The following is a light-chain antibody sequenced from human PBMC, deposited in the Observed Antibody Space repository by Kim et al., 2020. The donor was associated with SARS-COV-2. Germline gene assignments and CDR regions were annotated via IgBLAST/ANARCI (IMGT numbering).Light chain of an antibody. J-gene: IGKJ1*01. CDR3: QQYNNWPRT. Sequence: EIVMTQSPVTLSVSPGERATPSCRASQSVSSNLVWYQQKPGQAPRLLIYGASTRATGIPARFSGSGSGTEFTLTISSLQSEDFAVYYCQQYNNWPRTFGQGTKVDIK. V-gene: IGKV3-15*01. CDR2: GAS. CDR1: QSVSSN.